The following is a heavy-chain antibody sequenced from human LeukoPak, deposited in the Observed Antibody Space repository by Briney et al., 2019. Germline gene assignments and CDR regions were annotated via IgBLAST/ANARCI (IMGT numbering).Heavy chain of an antibody. D-gene: IGHD3-22*01. Sequence: PGGSLRLSCAASGFTFSSYAMSWVRQAPGKGLEWVSAISGSGGSTYYADSVKGRFTISRDNSKNTLYLQMNSLRAEDTAVYYCAKGSSMIVVVITVDYWGQGTLVTVSS. V-gene: IGHV3-23*01. J-gene: IGHJ4*02. CDR3: AKGSSMIVVVITVDY. CDR2: ISGSGGST. CDR1: GFTFSSYA.